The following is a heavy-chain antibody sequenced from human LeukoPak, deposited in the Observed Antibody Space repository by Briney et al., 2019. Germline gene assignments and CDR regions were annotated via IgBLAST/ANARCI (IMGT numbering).Heavy chain of an antibody. Sequence: SETLSLTCTVSGGSISSYYWSWIRQPPGKGLEWIGYIYYSGSTNYNPSLKSRVTISVDTSKNQFSLKLSSVTAADTAVYYCASGSTVGDYVFSVGFDPWGQGTLVTVSS. D-gene: IGHD3-16*01. CDR1: GGSISSYY. CDR2: IYYSGST. CDR3: ASGSTVGDYVFSVGFDP. J-gene: IGHJ5*02. V-gene: IGHV4-59*08.